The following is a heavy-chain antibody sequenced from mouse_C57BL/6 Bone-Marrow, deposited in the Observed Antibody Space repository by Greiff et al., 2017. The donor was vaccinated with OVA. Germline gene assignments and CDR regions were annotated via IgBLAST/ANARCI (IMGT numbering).Heavy chain of an antibody. CDR3: TLSTPWFAY. Sequence: VQLKQSGAELVRPGASVKLSCTASGFNIKDDYMHWVKQRPEQGLEWIGWIDPENGDTEYASKFQGKATITADTSSNTAYLQLSSLTSEDTAVYYCTLSTPWFAYWGQGTLVTVSA. D-gene: IGHD2-1*01. CDR1: GFNIKDDY. J-gene: IGHJ3*01. V-gene: IGHV14-4*01. CDR2: IDPENGDT.